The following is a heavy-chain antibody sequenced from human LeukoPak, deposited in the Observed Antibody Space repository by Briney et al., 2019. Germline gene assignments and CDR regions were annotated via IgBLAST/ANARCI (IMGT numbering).Heavy chain of an antibody. V-gene: IGHV4-34*01. D-gene: IGHD5-18*01. J-gene: IGHJ4*02. CDR2: INHSGST. Sequence: SETLSLTCAVYGGSFSGYYWSWIRQPPGKGLEWIGEINHSGSTNYNPSLKSRVTISVDTSKNQFSLELSSVTAADTAVYYCARRGYSYGGRASRRTSFDYWGQGTLVTVSS. CDR3: ARRGYSYGGRASRRTSFDY. CDR1: GGSFSGYY.